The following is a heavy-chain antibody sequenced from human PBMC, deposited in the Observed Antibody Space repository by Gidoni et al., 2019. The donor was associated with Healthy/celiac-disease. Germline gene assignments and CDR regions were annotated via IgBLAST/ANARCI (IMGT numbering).Heavy chain of an antibody. Sequence: GSTNYNPSLKSRVTISVDTSKNQFSLKLSSVTAADTAVYYCAREGIAAAGTSFDYWGQGTLVTVSS. D-gene: IGHD6-13*01. CDR2: GST. J-gene: IGHJ4*02. CDR3: AREGIAAAGTSFDY. V-gene: IGHV4-59*01.